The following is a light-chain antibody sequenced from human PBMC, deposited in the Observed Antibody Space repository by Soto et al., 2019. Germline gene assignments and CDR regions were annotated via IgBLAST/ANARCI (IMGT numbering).Light chain of an antibody. CDR3: GSWDSSMSAYV. J-gene: IGLJ1*01. Sequence: VLTQPPSVSAAPGQKVTISCSGSSSNIGGNSVSWYQQLPGTAPKLLIYDDDKRPSGIPDRFSGSKSGTSATLGITGFQTGEEADYYCGSWDSSMSAYVFATGTKVNVL. V-gene: IGLV1-51*01. CDR2: DDD. CDR1: SSNIGGNS.